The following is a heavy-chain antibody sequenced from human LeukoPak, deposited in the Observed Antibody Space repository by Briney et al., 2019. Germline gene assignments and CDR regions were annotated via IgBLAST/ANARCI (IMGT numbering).Heavy chain of an antibody. CDR3: ARGGSGFYRFDY. V-gene: IGHV1-2*02. CDR2: INANSGGT. D-gene: IGHD3-22*01. CDR1: GYTLSGYY. Sequence: ASVKVSCKASGYTLSGYYMHWVRQAPGQGLEWMGWINANSGGTKYAQKLQGRVTMTRDTSISTAFMELSSLSSDDTAVYFCARGGSGFYRFDYWGQGTLVTVSS. J-gene: IGHJ4*02.